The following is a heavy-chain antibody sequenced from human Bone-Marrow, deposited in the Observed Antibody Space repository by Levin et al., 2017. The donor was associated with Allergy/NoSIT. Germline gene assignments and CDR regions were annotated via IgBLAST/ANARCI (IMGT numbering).Heavy chain of an antibody. Sequence: GESLKISCAASGFTFSNAWMNWVRQAPGKGLEWVGRIKSKTDGGTTDYAAPVKGRFTISRDDSKNTLYLQMNSLKTEDTAVYYCTTGARGIAVAVSPSYYYGMDVWGQGTTVTVSS. CDR1: GFTFSNAW. V-gene: IGHV3-15*07. J-gene: IGHJ6*02. D-gene: IGHD6-19*01. CDR2: IKSKTDGGTT. CDR3: TTGARGIAVAVSPSYYYGMDV.